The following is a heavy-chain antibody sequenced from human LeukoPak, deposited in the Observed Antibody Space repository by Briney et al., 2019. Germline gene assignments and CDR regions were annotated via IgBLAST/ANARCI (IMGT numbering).Heavy chain of an antibody. Sequence: SETLSLTCTVSGGSISSGDYYWCWIRQPPGKGLEWIGYIYYSGSTYYNPSLKSRVTISVDTSKNQFSLKLSSVTAADTAVYYCASTTYYDFWSALDYWGQGTLVTVSS. D-gene: IGHD3-3*01. CDR2: IYYSGST. V-gene: IGHV4-30-4*08. CDR3: ASTTYYDFWSALDY. J-gene: IGHJ4*02. CDR1: GGSISSGDYY.